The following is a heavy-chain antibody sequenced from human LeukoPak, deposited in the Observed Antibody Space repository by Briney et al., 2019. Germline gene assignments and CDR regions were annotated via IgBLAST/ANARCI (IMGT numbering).Heavy chain of an antibody. CDR3: AKDQGGGGWDFDC. D-gene: IGHD3-16*01. CDR1: GFTFSSYA. CDR2: ISGSGGST. Sequence: GGSLRLSCAASGFTFSSYAMSWVRQAPGKGLEWVSAISGSGGSTYYADSVKGRFTISRDNSKNTLYLQMHRLRAEDTAVYYCAKDQGGGGWDFDCWGQGTLVTVSS. J-gene: IGHJ4*02. V-gene: IGHV3-23*01.